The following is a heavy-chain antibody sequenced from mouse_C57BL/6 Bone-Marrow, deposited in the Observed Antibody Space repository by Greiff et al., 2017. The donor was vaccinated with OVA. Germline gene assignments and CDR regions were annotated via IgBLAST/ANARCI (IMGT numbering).Heavy chain of an antibody. D-gene: IGHD1-1*01. CDR3: ARSGYYGSSPAWFAY. CDR2: IYPRSGNT. CDR1: GYTFTSYG. V-gene: IGHV1-81*01. Sequence: VQLQQSGAELARPGASVKLSCKASGYTFTSYGISWVKQRTGQGLEWIGEIYPRSGNTYYNEKFKGKATLTADKSSSTAYMELRSLTSEDSAVYVCARSGYYGSSPAWFAYWGQGTLVTVSA. J-gene: IGHJ3*01.